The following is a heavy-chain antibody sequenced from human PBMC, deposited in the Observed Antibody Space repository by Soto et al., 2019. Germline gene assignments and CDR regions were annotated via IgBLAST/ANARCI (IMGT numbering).Heavy chain of an antibody. V-gene: IGHV1-18*01. Sequence: ASVKVSCKTSGYTFTRNGISWVRQDPGQGLEWMGWISPKSGNIKYAQKLQGRVIMTTDTSTSTAYMELRSLRSDDTAVYYCVKDRDSNSWPSRDVWGPGTTVTVS. CDR3: VKDRDSNSWPSRDV. CDR1: GYTFTRNG. D-gene: IGHD3-22*01. CDR2: ISPKSGNI. J-gene: IGHJ6*02.